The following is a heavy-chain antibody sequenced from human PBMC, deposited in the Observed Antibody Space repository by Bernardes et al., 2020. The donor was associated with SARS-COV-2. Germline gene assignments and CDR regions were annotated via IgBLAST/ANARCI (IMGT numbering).Heavy chain of an antibody. CDR2: ISAGNGNT. V-gene: IGHV1-3*01. J-gene: IGHJ4*02. CDR1: GYDFSNYP. D-gene: IGHD3-16*01. Sequence: ASVKVTCKASGYDFSNYPLQWVRQAPGQRLEWVGWISAGNGNTEYSQKFQGRVTITRDISATTAYMELSSLRSEDTAVYYCARESGVGGEDYWGKGTLVTVSS. CDR3: ARESGVGGEDY.